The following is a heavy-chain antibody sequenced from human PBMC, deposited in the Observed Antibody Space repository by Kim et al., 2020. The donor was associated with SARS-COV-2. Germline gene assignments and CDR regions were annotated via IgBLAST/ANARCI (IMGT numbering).Heavy chain of an antibody. D-gene: IGHD4-4*01. Sequence: GGSLRLSCAASGFTVSSNYMSWVRQAPGKGLEWVSVIYSGGSTYYADSVKGRFTISRDNSKNTLYLQMNSLRAEDTAVYYCARDRTVLDAFDIWGQGTMVTVSS. V-gene: IGHV3-66*01. J-gene: IGHJ3*02. CDR2: IYSGGST. CDR3: ARDRTVLDAFDI. CDR1: GFTVSSNY.